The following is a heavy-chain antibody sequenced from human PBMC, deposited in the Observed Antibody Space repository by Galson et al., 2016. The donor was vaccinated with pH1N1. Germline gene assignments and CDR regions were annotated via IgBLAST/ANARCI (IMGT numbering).Heavy chain of an antibody. CDR3: ARVNHYCYYGMDV. D-gene: IGHD1-14*01. V-gene: IGHV3-48*01. CDR1: GFTFSSYS. Sequence: SLRLSCAASGFTFSSYSMNWVRQAPGKGLEWVSYISSSCSTIYYADSVKGRFTISRDNAKNSLYLQMNSLRAEDTAVYYCARVNHYCYYGMDVWGQGTTVTVSS. CDR2: ISSSCSTI. J-gene: IGHJ6*02.